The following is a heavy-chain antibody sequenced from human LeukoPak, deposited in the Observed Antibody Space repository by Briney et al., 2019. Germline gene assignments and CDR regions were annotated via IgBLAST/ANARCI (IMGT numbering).Heavy chain of an antibody. V-gene: IGHV3-23*01. Sequence: GGSLRLSCAASGFTFSSYSMSWVRQAPGKGLEWVSGTSDRGDYTYYADSVKGRFTTSRDTSKNTLYLQMNSLRAEDTALYFCAKKAQYDGHYPLDYWGQGTLVTVSA. CDR1: GFTFSSYS. J-gene: IGHJ4*02. CDR3: AKKAQYDGHYPLDY. D-gene: IGHD4/OR15-4a*01. CDR2: TSDRGDYT.